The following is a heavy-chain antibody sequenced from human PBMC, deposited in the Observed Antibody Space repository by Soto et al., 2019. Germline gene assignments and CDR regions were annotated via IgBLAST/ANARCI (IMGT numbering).Heavy chain of an antibody. V-gene: IGHV1-18*01. D-gene: IGHD1-26*01. CDR3: AXGRYGDY. CDR2: ISAHNGNT. J-gene: IGHJ4*02. CDR1: GYGFTTYG. Sequence: QVHLVQSGAEVKKPGASVKVSCKGSGYGFTTYGITWVRQAPGQGLEWMAWISAHNGNTNYAQKLQGRVTVTRDTXXXXXXXXXXXXXXXXTXXXXXAXGRYGDYWGQGALVTVSS.